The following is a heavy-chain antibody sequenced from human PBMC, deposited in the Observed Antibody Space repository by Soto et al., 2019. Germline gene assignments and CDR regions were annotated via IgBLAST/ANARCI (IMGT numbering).Heavy chain of an antibody. CDR2: IYYSGST. V-gene: IGHV4-31*03. CDR3: ARVTATVTTWYYFDD. J-gene: IGHJ4*02. Sequence: SETLSLTCTVSGGSISSGGYYWSWIRQHPGKGLEWIGYIYYSGSTYYNPSLKSRVTISVGTSKNQFSLKLSSVTAADTAVYYCARVTATVTTWYYFDDWGQGTLVTVSS. CDR1: GGSISSGGYY. D-gene: IGHD4-17*01.